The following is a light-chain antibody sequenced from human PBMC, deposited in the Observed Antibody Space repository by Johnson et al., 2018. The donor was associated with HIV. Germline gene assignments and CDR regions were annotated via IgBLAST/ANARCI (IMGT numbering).Light chain of an antibody. J-gene: IGLJ1*01. CDR3: GTWDSSLSASV. CDR1: SSNIGNNY. V-gene: IGLV1-51*01. CDR2: DNN. Sequence: QSVLTQPPSVSAAPGQKVTISCSGSSSNIGNNYVSWYQQLPRSAPKLLIYDNNKRPSGIPDRFSGSKSDTSATLGITGLQTGDEADYYCGTWDSSLSASVIGTGTEVTAL.